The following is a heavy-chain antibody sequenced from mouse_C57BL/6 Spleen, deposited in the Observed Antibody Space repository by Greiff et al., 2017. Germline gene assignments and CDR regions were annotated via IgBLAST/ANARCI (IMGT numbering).Heavy chain of an antibody. CDR2: IYPGDGDT. V-gene: IGHV1-82*01. D-gene: IGHD2-4*01. Sequence: QVQLQQSGPELVKPGASVKISCKASGYAFSSSWMNWVKQRPGKGLEWIGRIYPGDGDTNYNGKFKGKATLTADKSSSTAYMQLSSLTSEDSAVYFCARYYDYGTGYYFDDWGQGTTLTVSS. J-gene: IGHJ2*01. CDR1: GYAFSSSW. CDR3: ARYYDYGTGYYFDD.